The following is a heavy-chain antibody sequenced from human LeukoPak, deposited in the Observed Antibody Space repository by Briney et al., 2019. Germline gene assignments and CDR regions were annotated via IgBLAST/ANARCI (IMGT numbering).Heavy chain of an antibody. Sequence: PGGSLRLSCAASGFTFSSYGMHWVRQAPGKGLEWVALISFDGVTTYYADSVRGRFTISRDNSKNTLFLQMNSLRGEDTAVYYCAREYSDSYGVIGHFDSWGQGTLVPVSS. CDR1: GFTFSSYG. D-gene: IGHD2-21*01. V-gene: IGHV3-30*03. J-gene: IGHJ4*02. CDR2: ISFDGVTT. CDR3: AREYSDSYGVIGHFDS.